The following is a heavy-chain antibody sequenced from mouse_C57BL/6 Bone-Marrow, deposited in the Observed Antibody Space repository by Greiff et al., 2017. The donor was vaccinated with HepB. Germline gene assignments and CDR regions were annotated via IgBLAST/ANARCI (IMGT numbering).Heavy chain of an antibody. CDR1: GFNIKNTY. Sequence: EVQLVESVAELVRPGASVKLSCTASGFNIKNTYMHWVKQRPEQGLEWIGRIDPANGNTKYAPKFQGKATITADTSSNTAYLQLSSLTSEDTAIYYCATGSSYVPYYYAMDYWGQGTSVTVSS. D-gene: IGHD1-1*01. CDR2: IDPANGNT. V-gene: IGHV14-3*01. J-gene: IGHJ4*01. CDR3: ATGSSYVPYYYAMDY.